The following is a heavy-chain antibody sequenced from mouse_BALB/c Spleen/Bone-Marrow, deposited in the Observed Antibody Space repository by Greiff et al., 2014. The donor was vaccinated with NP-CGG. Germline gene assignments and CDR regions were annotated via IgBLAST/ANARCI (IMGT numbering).Heavy chain of an antibody. CDR1: GYAFSSSW. CDR3: ARDYYGSSYDY. D-gene: IGHD1-1*01. CDR2: IYPGDGDT. J-gene: IGHJ2*01. Sequence: VQLVESGPELVKPGASVKIPCKASGYAFSSSWMNWVKQRPGQGLEWIGRIYPGDGDTNYNGKFKGKATLTADKSSSTAYMQLSSLTSVDSAVYFCARDYYGSSYDYWGQGTTLTVSS. V-gene: IGHV1-82*01.